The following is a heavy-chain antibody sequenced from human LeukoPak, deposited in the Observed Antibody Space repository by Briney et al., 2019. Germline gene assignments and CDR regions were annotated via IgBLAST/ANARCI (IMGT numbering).Heavy chain of an antibody. J-gene: IGHJ4*02. Sequence: ASVKVSCKASGYTFTGYYMHWVRQAPGQGLEWMGRINPNSGGTNYAQKFQGRVTMTRDTSISTAYMELSRLRSDDTVVYYCARFPYYDSSGYYYFDYWGQGTLVTVSS. CDR1: GYTFTGYY. CDR3: ARFPYYDSSGYYYFDY. D-gene: IGHD3-22*01. CDR2: INPNSGGT. V-gene: IGHV1-2*05.